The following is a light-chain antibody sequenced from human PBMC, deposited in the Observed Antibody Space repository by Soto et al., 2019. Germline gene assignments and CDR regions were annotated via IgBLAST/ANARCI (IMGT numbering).Light chain of an antibody. J-gene: IGKJ1*01. CDR2: GAS. CDR3: QQYGSSSWT. V-gene: IGKV3-20*01. CDR1: QSISSTH. Sequence: EIVLTQSPDTLSLSPGERATLSRRASQSISSTHLVWYQQRPGQAPRLLIYGASSRATGIPDRFSGSGSGTEFTLTISRLEPEDFAVYYCQQYGSSSWTFGQGTKVHIK.